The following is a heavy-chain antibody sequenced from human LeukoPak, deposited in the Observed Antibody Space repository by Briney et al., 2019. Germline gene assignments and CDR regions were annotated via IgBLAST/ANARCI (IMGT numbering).Heavy chain of an antibody. CDR1: GFTFDDYA. J-gene: IGHJ4*02. Sequence: GGSLRLSCAASGFTFDDYAMHWVRQAPGKGLEWVSGISWNGGSIGYADSVKGRFTISRDNAKNSLYLQMNSLRAEDTALYYCAKDISIAVAGTSTLDYWGQGTLVTVSS. V-gene: IGHV3-9*01. CDR2: ISWNGGSI. CDR3: AKDISIAVAGTSTLDY. D-gene: IGHD6-19*01.